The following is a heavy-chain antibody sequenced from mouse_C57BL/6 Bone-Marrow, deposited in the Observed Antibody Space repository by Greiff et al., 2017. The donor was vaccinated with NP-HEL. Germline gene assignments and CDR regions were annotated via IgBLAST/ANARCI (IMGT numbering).Heavy chain of an antibody. D-gene: IGHD2-2*01. J-gene: IGHJ2*01. Sequence: VQLQESGPGLVQPSQSLSITCTVSGFSLTSYGVHWVRQSPGKGLEWLGVIWSGGSTDYNAAFISRLSISKDNSKSQVFFKMNSLQADDTAIYYCARNGRLRPYYFDYWGQGTTLTVSS. CDR1: GFSLTSYG. CDR2: IWSGGST. CDR3: ARNGRLRPYYFDY. V-gene: IGHV2-2*01.